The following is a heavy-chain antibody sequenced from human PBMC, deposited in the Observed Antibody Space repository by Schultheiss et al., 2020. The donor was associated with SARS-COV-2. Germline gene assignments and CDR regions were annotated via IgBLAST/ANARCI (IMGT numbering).Heavy chain of an antibody. V-gene: IGHV3-48*01. D-gene: IGHD3-22*01. J-gene: IGHJ2*01. CDR1: GFTFSSYG. CDR3: AREGYDSSGYYGRQTSYWYFDL. Sequence: GGSLRLSCAASGFTFSSYGMHWVRQAPGKGLEWVSYISSSGSTIYYADSVKGRFTISRDNSKNTLYLQMNSLRAEDTAVYYCAREGYDSSGYYGRQTSYWYFDLWGRGTLVTVSS. CDR2: ISSSGSTI.